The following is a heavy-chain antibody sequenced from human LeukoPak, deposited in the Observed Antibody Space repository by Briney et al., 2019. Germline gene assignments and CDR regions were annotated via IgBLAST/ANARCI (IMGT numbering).Heavy chain of an antibody. CDR3: ARAGRRLLFLDS. D-gene: IGHD6-6*01. CDR1: EFTIRDHY. Sequence: GGSLRLSCADYEFTIRDHYVSWIRQAPGKGLEWVSYISGSGSTIYYGDSVKGRFTISRDDAKKSVYLQMNSLRAEDTAVYYCARAGRRLLFLDSWGLGTLVTVSS. J-gene: IGHJ4*02. V-gene: IGHV3-11*04. CDR2: ISGSGSTI.